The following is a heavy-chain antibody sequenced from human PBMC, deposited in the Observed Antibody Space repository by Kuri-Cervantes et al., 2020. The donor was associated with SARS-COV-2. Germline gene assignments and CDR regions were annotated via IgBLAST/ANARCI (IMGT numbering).Heavy chain of an antibody. J-gene: IGHJ6*02. CDR1: GFTFNNFG. Sequence: GESLKISCVASGFTFNNFGMHWVRQAPGKGLEWVAGISYEGKKQYYGDSVKGRFTISRDSSTNTLYLQMNSLSREDTAVYYCARDGGVWERLRGSTHYYGIDVWGQGTAVTVSS. V-gene: IGHV3-30*03. CDR3: ARDGGVWERLRGSTHYYGIDV. D-gene: IGHD1-26*01. CDR2: ISYEGKKQ.